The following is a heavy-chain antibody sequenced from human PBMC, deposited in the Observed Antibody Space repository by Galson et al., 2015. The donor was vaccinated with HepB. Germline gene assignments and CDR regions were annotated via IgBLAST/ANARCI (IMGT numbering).Heavy chain of an antibody. Sequence: SLRLSCAASGFTFSSYGMNWVRQAPGKGLEWVSSISSISSYISYADSVKGRFTISRDNAQNSLFLQMNRLRGEDTAVYYCAKDGIMVANNPYHFHYWGQGTLVTVSS. CDR3: AKDGIMVANNPYHFHY. CDR2: ISSISSYI. D-gene: IGHD2-15*01. CDR1: GFTFSSYG. V-gene: IGHV3-21*01. J-gene: IGHJ4*02.